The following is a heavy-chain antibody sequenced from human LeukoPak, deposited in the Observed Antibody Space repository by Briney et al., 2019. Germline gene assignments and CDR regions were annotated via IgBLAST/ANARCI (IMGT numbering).Heavy chain of an antibody. J-gene: IGHJ4*02. V-gene: IGHV3-21*01. D-gene: IGHD6-19*01. CDR1: GFTFSSYS. CDR2: ISSSSSYI. CDR3: ARVQWLGPFDY. Sequence: GGPLRLSCAASGFTFSSYSMNWVRQAPGKGLEWVSSISSSSSYIYYADSVKGRFTISGDNAKNSLYLQMNSLGAEDTAVYYCARVQWLGPFDYWGQGTLVTVSS.